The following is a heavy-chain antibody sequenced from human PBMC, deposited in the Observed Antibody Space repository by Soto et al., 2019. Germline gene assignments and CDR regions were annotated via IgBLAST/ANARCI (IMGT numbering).Heavy chain of an antibody. CDR2: IYTCDSDT. CDR3: ATGGYCSGTRCYNFFDY. J-gene: IGHJ4*02. CDR1: GYSFTTYW. D-gene: IGHD2-2*02. V-gene: IGHV5-51*01. Sequence: PGESLKISCHGSGYSFTTYWIGLVVQMPGKGLEWMGIIYTCDSDTRYSPSFQGQVTITADKSISTAYLQWSSLKASDTAIYYCATGGYCSGTRCYNFFDYWGQGTLVTVSS.